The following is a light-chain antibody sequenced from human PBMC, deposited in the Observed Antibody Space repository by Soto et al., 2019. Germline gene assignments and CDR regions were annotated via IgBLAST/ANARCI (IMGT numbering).Light chain of an antibody. J-gene: IGKJ1*01. V-gene: IGKV3-20*01. CDR2: GAS. CDR3: QQYDNSQWT. CDR1: QSVPSRY. Sequence: EIVLTQSPGTLSFSPGDGATLSCRATQSVPSRYLSWYQQKPGQAPRLLIFGASSRATGIPDRFSGSGSGTDFTLTISRLEPEDFAVYYCQQYDNSQWTFGQGTKVDIK.